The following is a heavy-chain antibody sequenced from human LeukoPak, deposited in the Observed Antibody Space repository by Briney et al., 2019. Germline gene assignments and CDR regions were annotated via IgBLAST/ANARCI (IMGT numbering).Heavy chain of an antibody. CDR3: ARVPYYYDSSGYYPFDY. CDR1: KFTFSNYW. J-gene: IGHJ4*02. CDR2: IKQDGSEK. Sequence: PGGSLRLSCAASKFTFSNYWMSWVRQAPGKGLEWVANIKQDGSEKYYVGSVKGRFTISRDNAKNSLYLQMNSLRAEDTAVYYCARVPYYYDSSGYYPFDYWGQGTLVTVSS. D-gene: IGHD3-22*01. V-gene: IGHV3-7*04.